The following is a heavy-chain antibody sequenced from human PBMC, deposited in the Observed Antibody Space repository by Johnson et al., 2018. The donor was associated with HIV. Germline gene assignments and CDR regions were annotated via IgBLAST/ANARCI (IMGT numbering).Heavy chain of an antibody. CDR3: AREATYSSSWYHDVFDI. CDR2: ISGGST. J-gene: IGHJ3*02. D-gene: IGHD6-13*01. CDR1: GFTFSDYY. Sequence: MQLVESGGGVVRPGGSLRLSCAASGFTFSDYYMSWIRQAPWKGLEWVSSISGGSTYYADSRKGRFTISRDNSKNTLYLQMNNLRAEGTAVYYCAREATYSSSWYHDVFDIWGQGTLVTVSS. V-gene: IGHV3-38*02.